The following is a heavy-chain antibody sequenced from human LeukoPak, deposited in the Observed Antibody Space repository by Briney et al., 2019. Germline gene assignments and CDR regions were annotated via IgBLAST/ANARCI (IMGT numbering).Heavy chain of an antibody. CDR1: GVSISSTSYY. V-gene: IGHV4-39*01. J-gene: IGHJ4*02. CDR3: ARLQNYYGSGSYYTSRPYFDY. D-gene: IGHD3-10*01. CDR2: VYYSGST. Sequence: SETLSLTCTVSGVSISSTSYYWGWIRQPRGKGLEWIVSVYYSGSTYYHPGLKSQLTITVDTYNNEFSLKLSSVTAADTAVYYCARLQNYYGSGSYYTSRPYFDYRGQGTLVTVSS.